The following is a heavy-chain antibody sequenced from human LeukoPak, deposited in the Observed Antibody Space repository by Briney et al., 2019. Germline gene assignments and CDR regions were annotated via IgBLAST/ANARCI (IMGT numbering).Heavy chain of an antibody. CDR1: GGSISSSSYY. D-gene: IGHD3-16*02. V-gene: IGHV4-39*07. CDR3: ARGGWSWGSYRYFDY. J-gene: IGHJ4*02. CDR2: IYYSGST. Sequence: SETLSLTCTVSGGSISSSSYYWGWIRQPPGKGLEWIGSIYYSGSTYYNPSLKSRVTISVDTSKNQFSLKLSSVTAADTAVYYCARGGWSWGSYRYFDYWGQGTLVTVSS.